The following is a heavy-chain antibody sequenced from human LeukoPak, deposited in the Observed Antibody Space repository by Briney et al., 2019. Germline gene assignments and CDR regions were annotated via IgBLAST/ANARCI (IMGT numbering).Heavy chain of an antibody. J-gene: IGHJ4*02. Sequence: PGGSLRLSCAASGFTFSSYAMHWVRQAPGKGLEWVAVISYDGSNKYYADSVKGRFTISRDNSNNTLYLQMNSLRAEDTAVYYCARESSEVGAIPDYYFDYWGQGTLVTVSS. D-gene: IGHD1-26*01. V-gene: IGHV3-30*04. CDR2: ISYDGSNK. CDR3: ARESSEVGAIPDYYFDY. CDR1: GFTFSSYA.